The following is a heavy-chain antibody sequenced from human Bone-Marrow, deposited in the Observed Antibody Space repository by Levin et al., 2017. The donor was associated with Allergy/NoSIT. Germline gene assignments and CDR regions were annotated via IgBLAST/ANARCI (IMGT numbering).Heavy chain of an antibody. V-gene: IGHV1-69*13. CDR2: IIPIFGTA. CDR3: ARSTSMYSGWPKDDAFDI. CDR1: GGTFSSYA. J-gene: IGHJ3*02. Sequence: ASVKVSCKASGGTFSSYAISWVRQAPGQGLEWMGGIIPIFGTANYAQKFQGRVTITADESTSTAYMELSSLRSEDTAVYYCARSTSMYSGWPKDDAFDIWGQGTMVTVSS. D-gene: IGHD6-19*01.